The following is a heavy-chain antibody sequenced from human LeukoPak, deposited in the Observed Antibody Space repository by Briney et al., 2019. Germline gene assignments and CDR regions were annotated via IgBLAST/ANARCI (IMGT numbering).Heavy chain of an antibody. CDR2: INPSGGST. J-gene: IGHJ4*02. CDR1: GYTFNTYG. D-gene: IGHD3-3*01. V-gene: IGHV1-46*02. CDR3: ARAVFWSGYSDY. Sequence: ASVKVSCKASGYTFNTYGINWVRQAPGQGLEWMGIINPSGGSTSYAQKFQGRVTMTRDTSTSTVYMELSSLRSEDTAVYYCARAVFWSGYSDYWGQGTLVTVSS.